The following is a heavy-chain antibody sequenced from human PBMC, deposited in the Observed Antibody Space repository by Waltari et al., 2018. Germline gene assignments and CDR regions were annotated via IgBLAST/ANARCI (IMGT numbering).Heavy chain of an antibody. V-gene: IGHV3-74*01. CDR2: LDADGART. D-gene: IGHD3-3*01. J-gene: IGHJ6*02. Sequence: EVQMVESGGGLVQPGGSLRLSCEASGFPLGNFGVYWIRQGPGKGLMYVSGLDADGARTRYADSVRGRFTISRDNAKNAVYLQMTSLRAEDTALYYCARDWRNLGMDVWGQGTTVTVSS. CDR3: ARDWRNLGMDV. CDR1: GFPLGNFG.